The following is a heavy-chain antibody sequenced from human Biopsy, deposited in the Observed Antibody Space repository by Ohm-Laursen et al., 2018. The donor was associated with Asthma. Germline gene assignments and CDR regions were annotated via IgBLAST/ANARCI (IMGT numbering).Heavy chain of an antibody. CDR2: ISKDASTQ. J-gene: IGHJ3*02. D-gene: IGHD1-1*01. V-gene: IGHV3-30*01. Sequence: SLRLSCSASGFSFSNFAIHWVRQAPGKGLEWVGVISKDASTQDYADSVKGRFTMARDNSKNTPDLQMNNLREEDTAVYYCVRDGTDDAFDIWGQGTVVSVSS. CDR3: VRDGTDDAFDI. CDR1: GFSFSNFA.